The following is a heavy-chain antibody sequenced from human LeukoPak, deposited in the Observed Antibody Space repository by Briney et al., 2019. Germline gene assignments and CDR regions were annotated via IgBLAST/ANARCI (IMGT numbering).Heavy chain of an antibody. CDR2: IYYSGST. V-gene: IGHV4-59*01. Sequence: PSETLSLTCTVSGGSISSYYWSWIRQPPGKGLEWIGYIYYSGSTNYNPSLKSRVTISVDTSKNQFSLKLSSVTAADTAVYYCVRDIPVRLWGQGTLVTVSS. D-gene: IGHD4-17*01. CDR1: GGSISSYY. J-gene: IGHJ4*02. CDR3: VRDIPVRL.